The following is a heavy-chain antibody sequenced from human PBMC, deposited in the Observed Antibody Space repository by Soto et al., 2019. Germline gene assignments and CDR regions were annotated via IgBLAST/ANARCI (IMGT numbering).Heavy chain of an antibody. CDR3: AAHLFSKQWLAVNYYYYGMDV. CDR1: GFTFSSYA. Sequence: QVQLVESGGGVVQPGRSLRLSCAASGFTFSSYAMHWVRQAPGKGLEWVAVISYDGSNKYYADSVKGRFTISRDNSKNMLYLQMNSLRGVDTAVYYCAAHLFSKQWLAVNYYYYGMDVWGQGTTVTVSS. CDR2: ISYDGSNK. V-gene: IGHV3-30-3*01. J-gene: IGHJ6*02. D-gene: IGHD6-19*01.